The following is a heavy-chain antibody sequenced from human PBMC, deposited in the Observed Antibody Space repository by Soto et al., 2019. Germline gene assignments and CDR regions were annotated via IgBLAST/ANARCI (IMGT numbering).Heavy chain of an antibody. CDR3: AKGQQLVLVDYYGMDV. V-gene: IGHV3-23*01. CDR2: ISGSGGST. D-gene: IGHD6-13*01. J-gene: IGHJ6*02. CDR1: GFTFSSYS. Sequence: GGSLRLSCAASGFTFSSYSMSWVRQAPGKGLEWVSAISGSGGSTYYADSVKGRFTISRDNSKNTLYLQMNSLRAEDTAVYYCAKGQQLVLVDYYGMDVWGQGTTVTVSS.